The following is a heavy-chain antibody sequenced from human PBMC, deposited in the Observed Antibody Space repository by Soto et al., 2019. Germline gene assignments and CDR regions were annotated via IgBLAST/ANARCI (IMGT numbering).Heavy chain of an antibody. J-gene: IGHJ3*02. D-gene: IGHD2-2*01. CDR3: TRSCSSTSCYENAYDI. CDR2: ISVGNGNT. V-gene: IGHV1-3*01. CDR1: GYTFSNYV. Sequence: QVQLVQSGAEVRKPGASVKVSCKASGYTFSNYVMHWVRQAPGQRLEWMGWISVGNGNTKYSQKFQGRVTITRDTSATTADMELSSLRSEDTAVYYCTRSCSSTSCYENAYDIWGQGTMVTVSS.